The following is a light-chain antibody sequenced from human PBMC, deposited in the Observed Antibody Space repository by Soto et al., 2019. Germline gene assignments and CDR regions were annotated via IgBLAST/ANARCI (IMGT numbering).Light chain of an antibody. CDR1: SSDVGSYNL. CDR2: EGS. Sequence: QSVLTQPASLSGSPGQSITISCTGTSSDVGSYNLVSWYQQHPGKAPKLMIYEGSKRPSGVSNRFSGSKSGNKASLTISGLQAEDEADYYCCSYAGSRTYVLGTGNKVTVL. CDR3: CSYAGSRTYV. V-gene: IGLV2-23*01. J-gene: IGLJ1*01.